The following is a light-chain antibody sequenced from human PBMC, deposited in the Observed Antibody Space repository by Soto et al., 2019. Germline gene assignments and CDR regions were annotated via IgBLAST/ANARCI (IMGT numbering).Light chain of an antibody. CDR3: QSYDSSLIGVV. V-gene: IGLV1-40*01. Sequence: QSVLTQPPSVSWAPGQRVTISCTGSSSKIGAGYDVHWYQQLPGTAPKLLIYGNTNRPSGVPDRFSGSKSGTSASLAITGLQAEDEADYYCQSYDSSLIGVVFGGGTKVTVL. CDR2: GNT. J-gene: IGLJ2*01. CDR1: SSKIGAGYD.